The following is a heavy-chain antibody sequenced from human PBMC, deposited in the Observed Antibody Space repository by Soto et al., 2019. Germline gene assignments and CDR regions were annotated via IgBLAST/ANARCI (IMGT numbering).Heavy chain of an antibody. CDR2: IIPIFGTA. Sequence: ASVKVSCKASGGTFSSYAISWVRQAPGQGLEWMGGIIPIFGTANYAQKFQGRVTITADESTSTAYMELSSLRSEDTAVYYCARAVAVAANFDYGGQGTLVTVS. J-gene: IGHJ4*02. D-gene: IGHD6-19*01. V-gene: IGHV1-69*13. CDR1: GGTFSSYA. CDR3: ARAVAVAANFDY.